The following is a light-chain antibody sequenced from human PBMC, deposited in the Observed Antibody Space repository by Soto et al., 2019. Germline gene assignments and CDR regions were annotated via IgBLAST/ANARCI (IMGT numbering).Light chain of an antibody. V-gene: IGKV3-20*01. CDR3: QHYGSSPWT. CDR1: QSVSSSY. J-gene: IGKJ1*01. CDR2: GAS. Sequence: EIVLTQSPGTLSLSPGERATLSCRASQSVSSSYLAWYQQKPGQAPRLLIYGASSRATGIPDRFSGSGSGTDFTLTISRLEPEDSAVYYCQHYGSSPWTFGQGTKVEIK.